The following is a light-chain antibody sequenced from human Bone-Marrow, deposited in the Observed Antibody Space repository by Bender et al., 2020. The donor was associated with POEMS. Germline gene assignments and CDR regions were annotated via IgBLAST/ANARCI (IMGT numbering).Light chain of an antibody. CDR2: EVT. J-gene: IGLJ2*01. CDR1: SSDVGGYNY. V-gene: IGLV2-14*01. CDR3: SSYTGSDNFPVV. Sequence: QSALTQPASVSGSPGQSITISCTGTSSDVGGYNYVSWYQQHPGKAPQLLIYEVTNRPSGVSNRFSGSKAGNTASLTISGLQTEDEADYHCSSYTGSDNFPVVFGGGTKLTVL.